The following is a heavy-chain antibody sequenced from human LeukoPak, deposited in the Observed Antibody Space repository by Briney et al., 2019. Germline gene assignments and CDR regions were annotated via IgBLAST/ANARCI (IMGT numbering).Heavy chain of an antibody. V-gene: IGHV4-59*08. Sequence: SEALSLTCTVSGGSITGYYWSWIRQPPGKGLEWIGYFYDIGSTSHNPSLKSRVTISVDTSKNQFSLEFNSVTAADTAVYYCARQSYSSGWGLPPADHWGQGTLVTASS. CDR1: GGSITGYY. CDR2: FYDIGST. J-gene: IGHJ5*02. CDR3: ARQSYSSGWGLPPADH. D-gene: IGHD6-19*01.